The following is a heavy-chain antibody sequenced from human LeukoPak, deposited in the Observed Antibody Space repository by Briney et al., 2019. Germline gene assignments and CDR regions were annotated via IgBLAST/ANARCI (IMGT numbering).Heavy chain of an antibody. CDR3: AKARIAAAGTGAFDV. V-gene: IGHV3-23*01. CDR1: GFTVSSYG. CDR2: FSATDGSA. J-gene: IGHJ3*01. Sequence: GGSLRLSCAASGFTVSSYGMTWVRLAPGKGLEWVSAFSATDGSAQYAESMKGRFTISRDNSKNSLYLQMNSLRDEDTAVYYCAKARIAAAGTGAFDVWGQGTMVTVSS. D-gene: IGHD6-13*01.